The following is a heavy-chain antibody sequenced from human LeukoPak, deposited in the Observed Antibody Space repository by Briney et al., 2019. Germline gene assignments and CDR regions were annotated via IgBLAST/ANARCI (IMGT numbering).Heavy chain of an antibody. V-gene: IGHV1-18*04. D-gene: IGHD6-19*01. CDR2: INTYSGNR. CDR3: ARQAGGYSSGWFQFHFDY. J-gene: IGHJ4*02. CDR1: GYTFTSYG. Sequence: ASVKVSCKASGYTFTSYGISWVRQAPGQGLEWMGWINTYSGNRNYAQKVQGRVTMTTDTSTSTAYIELTSLRSDDTAVYYCARQAGGYSSGWFQFHFDYWGQGTLVTVSS.